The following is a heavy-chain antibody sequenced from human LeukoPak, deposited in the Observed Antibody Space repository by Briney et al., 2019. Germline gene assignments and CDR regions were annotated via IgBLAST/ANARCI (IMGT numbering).Heavy chain of an antibody. CDR3: ARLHGGYSYGSFDY. D-gene: IGHD5-18*01. CDR1: GGSISSSSYY. CDR2: IYYSGST. Sequence: PSETLSLTCTVSGGSISSSSYYWGWIRQPPGKGLEWIGSIYYSGSTYYNPSLKSRVTISADTSKNQFSLKLSSVTAADTAVYYCARLHGGYSYGSFDYWGQGTLVTVSS. V-gene: IGHV4-39*01. J-gene: IGHJ4*02.